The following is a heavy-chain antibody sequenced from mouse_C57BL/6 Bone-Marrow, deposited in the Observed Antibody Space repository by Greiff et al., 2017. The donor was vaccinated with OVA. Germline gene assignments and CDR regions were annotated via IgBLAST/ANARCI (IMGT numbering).Heavy chain of an antibody. V-gene: IGHV1-50*01. CDR3: AREGSYGNSWFAY. Sequence: VQLQQPGAELVKPGASVKLSCKASGYTFTSYWMQWVKQRPGQGLEWIGEIDPSDSYTNYNQKFQGKATLTVDTSSSTAYMQLSSLTSEDSAVYYCAREGSYGNSWFAYWGQGTLVTVSA. CDR2: IDPSDSYT. D-gene: IGHD2-1*01. CDR1: GYTFTSYW. J-gene: IGHJ3*01.